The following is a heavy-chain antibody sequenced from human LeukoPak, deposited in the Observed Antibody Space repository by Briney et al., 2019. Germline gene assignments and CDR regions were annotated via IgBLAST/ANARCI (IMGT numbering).Heavy chain of an antibody. CDR3: ASDIVVVPAALTDY. V-gene: IGHV3-30*02. CDR1: GFTFSSYG. D-gene: IGHD2-2*01. J-gene: IGHJ4*02. CDR2: IRYDGSNK. Sequence: GGSLRLSCAASGFTFSSYGMHWVRQAPGKGLEWVAFIRYDGSNKYYADSVKGRFTIYRDNSKNTLYLQMNSLRAEDTAVYYCASDIVVVPAALTDYWGQGTLVTVSS.